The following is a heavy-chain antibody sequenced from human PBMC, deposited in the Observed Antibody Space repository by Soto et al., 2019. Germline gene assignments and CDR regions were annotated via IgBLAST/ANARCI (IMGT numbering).Heavy chain of an antibody. J-gene: IGHJ6*02. CDR2: ISYDGSNK. CDR1: GFTFSSYG. Sequence: QVQLVESGGGVVQPGRSLRLSCAASGFTFSSYGMHWVRQAPGKGLEWVAVISYDGSNKYYADSVKGRFTISRDNSKNTXYXXMNSLRAEDTAVYYCAKDLGQYCISTSCWYYGMDVWGQGTTVTVSS. V-gene: IGHV3-30*18. D-gene: IGHD2-2*01. CDR3: AKDLGQYCISTSCWYYGMDV.